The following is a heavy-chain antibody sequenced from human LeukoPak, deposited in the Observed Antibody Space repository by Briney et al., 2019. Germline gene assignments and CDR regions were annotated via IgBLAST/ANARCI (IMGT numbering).Heavy chain of an antibody. J-gene: IGHJ3*02. V-gene: IGHV1-69*05. Sequence: GASVKVSCKASGGTFSSYAISWVRQAPGQGLEWMGGIIPIFGTANYAQKFQGRVTITTDESTSTAYMELSSLRSEDTAVYYCARDGSGSRHAFDIWGQGTMVTVSS. D-gene: IGHD6-19*01. CDR1: GGTFSSYA. CDR3: ARDGSGSRHAFDI. CDR2: IIPIFGTA.